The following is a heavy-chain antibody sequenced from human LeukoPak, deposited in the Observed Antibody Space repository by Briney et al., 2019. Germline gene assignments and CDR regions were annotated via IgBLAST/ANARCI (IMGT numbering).Heavy chain of an antibody. CDR1: GFTFSSYR. CDR2: IKQDGSEK. J-gene: IGHJ4*02. CDR3: ARDQYDTWSRRGNFDS. V-gene: IGHV3-7*03. Sequence: GGSLRLSCAASGFTFSSYRMNWVRRAPGKGLEWVANIKQDGSEKYYVDSVKGRFTISRDNTKNSLYLQMNSLRAEDTAVFYCARDQYDTWSRRGNFDSWGQGTLVIVSS. D-gene: IGHD3-3*01.